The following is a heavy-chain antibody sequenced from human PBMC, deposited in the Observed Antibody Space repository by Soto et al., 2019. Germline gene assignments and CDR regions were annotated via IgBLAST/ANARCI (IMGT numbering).Heavy chain of an antibody. V-gene: IGHV1-69*13. CDR1: GGTFSSYA. Sequence: ASVKVSCKASGGTFSSYAISWVRQAPGQGLEWMGGIIPIFGTANYAQKFQGRVTITADESTSTAYMELSSLRSEDTAVYYCAGDGWSITMVRGVYGMDVWGQGTTVTVSS. J-gene: IGHJ6*02. CDR3: AGDGWSITMVRGVYGMDV. D-gene: IGHD3-10*01. CDR2: IIPIFGTA.